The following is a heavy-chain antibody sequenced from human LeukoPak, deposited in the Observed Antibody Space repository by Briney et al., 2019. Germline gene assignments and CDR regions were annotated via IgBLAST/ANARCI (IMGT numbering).Heavy chain of an antibody. V-gene: IGHV3-21*01. D-gene: IGHD4-23*01. CDR1: GFTFSSYS. CDR2: ISSSSSYI. J-gene: IGHJ4*02. CDR3: ARVFSVVTHNFDY. Sequence: GGSLRHSCAASGFTFSSYSMTWVRQAPGKGLEWVPSISSSSSYIYYADSVKGRFTISRDNAKNSLYLQMNSLRDEDTAVYYSARVFSVVTHNFDYWGQGTLVTVSS.